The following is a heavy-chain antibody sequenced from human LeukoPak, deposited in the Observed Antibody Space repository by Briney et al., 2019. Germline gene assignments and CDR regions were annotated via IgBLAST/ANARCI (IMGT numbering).Heavy chain of an antibody. CDR3: ARDSVENVRSVGRTASYGMDV. D-gene: IGHD3-10*02. Sequence: SETLSLTCTVSGGSISSYYWSWIRQPPGKGLEWIGYIYYSGSTNYNPSLKSRVTISVDTSKNQFSLKLSSVTAADTAVYYCARDSVENVRSVGRTASYGMDVWGQGTTVTVSS. V-gene: IGHV4-59*01. J-gene: IGHJ6*02. CDR1: GGSISSYY. CDR2: IYYSGST.